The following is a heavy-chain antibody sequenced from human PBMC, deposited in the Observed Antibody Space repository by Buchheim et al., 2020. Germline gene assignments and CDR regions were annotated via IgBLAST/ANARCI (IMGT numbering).Heavy chain of an antibody. CDR3: ARDSTGFWSGYLYFDL. CDR2: IYTSGST. J-gene: IGHJ2*01. CDR1: GGSISSGSYY. Sequence: QVQLQESGPGLVKPSQTLSLTCTVSGGSISSGSYYWSWIRQPAGKGLEWIGRIYTSGSTNYNPSLKSRVTISVETPKNQFSLKLSSVTAADTAVYYCARDSTGFWSGYLYFDLWGRGTL. D-gene: IGHD3-3*01. V-gene: IGHV4-61*02.